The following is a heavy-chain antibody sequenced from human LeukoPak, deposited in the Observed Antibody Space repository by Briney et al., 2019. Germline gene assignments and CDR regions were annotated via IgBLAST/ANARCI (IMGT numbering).Heavy chain of an antibody. CDR1: GGSIRGSDFY. CDR2: IYPTGST. Sequence: SETLSLTCTVSGGSIRGSDFYWGWIRQPPGKGLEWIGTIYPTGSTYYNASLKSRVTISVDTSKNQFSLRLTSVTAADTAVYYCATWLQMHFWGQGTLVTVSS. J-gene: IGHJ4*02. D-gene: IGHD5-24*01. CDR3: ATWLQMHF. V-gene: IGHV4-39*07.